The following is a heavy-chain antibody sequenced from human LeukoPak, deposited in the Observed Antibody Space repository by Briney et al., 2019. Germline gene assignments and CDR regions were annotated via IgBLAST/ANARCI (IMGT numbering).Heavy chain of an antibody. J-gene: IGHJ6*02. Sequence: ASVKVSCKASGCTFTSYYMHWVRQAPGQGLEWMGIINPSGGSTSYAQKFQGRVTMTRDTSTSTVYMELSSLRSEDTAVYYCARGLEGSDDIFPYGMDVWGQGTTVTVSS. CDR1: GCTFTSYY. CDR2: INPSGGST. D-gene: IGHD3-9*01. V-gene: IGHV1-46*01. CDR3: ARGLEGSDDIFPYGMDV.